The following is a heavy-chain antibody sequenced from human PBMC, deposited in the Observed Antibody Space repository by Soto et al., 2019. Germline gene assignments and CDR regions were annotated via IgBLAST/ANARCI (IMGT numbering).Heavy chain of an antibody. V-gene: IGHV4-30-4*01. CDR2: IYYSGST. Sequence: SETRSRTCTVSGGSIRSGDSYWSWIRQPPGKGLEWIGYIYYSGSTYYNPSLKSRGTISLDTSKNHFSLNLSSVTAADTAVYYCATTHYSDRSGTEYWGQGTMVTVSS. D-gene: IGHD3-22*01. J-gene: IGHJ4*02. CDR3: ATTHYSDRSGTEY. CDR1: GGSIRSGDSY.